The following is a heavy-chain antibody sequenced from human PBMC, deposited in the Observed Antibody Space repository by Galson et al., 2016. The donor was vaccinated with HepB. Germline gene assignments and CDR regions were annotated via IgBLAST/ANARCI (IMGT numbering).Heavy chain of an antibody. D-gene: IGHD3-16*01. CDR2: ISSDTIYT. CDR1: GFTFSDYY. J-gene: IGHJ6*03. CDR3: ARAPYRSAYTFGYYYMDV. V-gene: IGHV3-11*06. Sequence: SLRLSCAASGFTFSDYYMSWIRQAPGKGLEWISYISSDTIYTNYAGSVKGRSTISRDNAKNSLYLQMNSLRPEETAVYSCARAPYRSAYTFGYYYMDVWGKGTTVTVSS.